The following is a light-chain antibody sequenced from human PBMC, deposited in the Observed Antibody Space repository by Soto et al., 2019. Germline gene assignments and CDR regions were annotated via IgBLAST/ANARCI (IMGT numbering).Light chain of an antibody. CDR1: QSISSY. CDR3: QQYNSYSWT. Sequence: DIQMTQSPSSLSASLGDRVTITCRASQSISSYLNWYQQKPGKAPKLLIYAASSLQSGVPSRFSGSGSGTDFTLTISSLQPDDFATYYCQQYNSYSWTFGQGTKVDI. CDR2: AAS. J-gene: IGKJ1*01. V-gene: IGKV1-39*01.